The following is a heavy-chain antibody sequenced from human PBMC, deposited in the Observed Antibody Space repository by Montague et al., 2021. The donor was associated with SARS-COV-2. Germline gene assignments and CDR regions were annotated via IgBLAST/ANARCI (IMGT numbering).Heavy chain of an antibody. Sequence: SLRLSCAASGFTFSSYSMNWVRQAPGKGLEWVSSISSSSSYIYYADSVKGRFTIFRDNAQNSLYLQMNSLRAEDTAGYYCSRGGLRYCSCGSGRTKDGMDVWGQGTTVTVSS. CDR3: SRGGLRYCSCGSGRTKDGMDV. J-gene: IGHJ6*02. CDR2: ISSSSSYI. V-gene: IGHV3-21*01. D-gene: IGHD2-15*01. CDR1: GFTFSSYS.